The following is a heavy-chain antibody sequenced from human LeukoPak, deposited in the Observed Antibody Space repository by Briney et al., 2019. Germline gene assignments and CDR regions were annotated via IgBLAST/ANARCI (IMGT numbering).Heavy chain of an antibody. CDR1: GFTFSDYY. CDR2: ISSSGSTI. D-gene: IGHD2-2*03. V-gene: IGHV3-11*04. CDR3: ARDGYCSSTSCYKPTGTTLDY. Sequence: PGGSLRLSCAASGFTFSDYYMSWIRQAPGKGLEWVSYISSSGSTIYYADSVKGRFTISRDNAKNSLYLQMNSLRAEDTAVYYCARDGYCSSTSCYKPTGTTLDYWGQGTLVTVSS. J-gene: IGHJ4*02.